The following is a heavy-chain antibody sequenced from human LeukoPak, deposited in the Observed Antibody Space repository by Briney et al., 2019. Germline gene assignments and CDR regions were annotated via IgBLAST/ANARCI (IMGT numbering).Heavy chain of an antibody. CDR3: ARIGYCSSTSCYRWFDP. Sequence: SETLSLTCAVSGGSISSGGYSWSWIRQPPGKGLEWIGYIYHSGSTYYNPSLKSRVTISVDRSKNQFSLKLSSVTTADTAVYYCARIGYCSSTSCYRWFDPWGQGTLVTVSS. J-gene: IGHJ5*02. V-gene: IGHV4-30-2*01. CDR1: GGSISSGGYS. D-gene: IGHD2-2*01. CDR2: IYHSGST.